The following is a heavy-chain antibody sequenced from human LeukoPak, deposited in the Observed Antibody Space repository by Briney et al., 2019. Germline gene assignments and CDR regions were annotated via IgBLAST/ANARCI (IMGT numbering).Heavy chain of an antibody. J-gene: IGHJ5*02. CDR3: VRDRPHNWFDP. D-gene: IGHD6-6*01. V-gene: IGHV3-74*01. Sequence: GASVKVSCKASGFTFTSHWMHWVRQAPGKGLVWVSRIDNDGSDTTYADSVRGRFTISRDNAKNTLYLQMDSLRAKDTAVYYCVRDRPHNWFDPWGQGTLVTVSS. CDR1: GFTFTSHW. CDR2: IDNDGSDT.